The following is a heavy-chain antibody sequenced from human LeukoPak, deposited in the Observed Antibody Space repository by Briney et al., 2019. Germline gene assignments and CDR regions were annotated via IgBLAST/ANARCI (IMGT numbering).Heavy chain of an antibody. Sequence: GGSLRLSCAASGFTFSSYSMNWVRQASGKGLEWVSSISSSSSYIYYADSVKGRFTISRDNAKNSLYLQMNSLRAEDTAVYYCATEAALRYFDWLLSSDAFDIWGQGTMVTVSS. J-gene: IGHJ3*02. CDR2: ISSSSSYI. D-gene: IGHD3-9*01. CDR1: GFTFSSYS. V-gene: IGHV3-21*01. CDR3: ATEAALRYFDWLLSSDAFDI.